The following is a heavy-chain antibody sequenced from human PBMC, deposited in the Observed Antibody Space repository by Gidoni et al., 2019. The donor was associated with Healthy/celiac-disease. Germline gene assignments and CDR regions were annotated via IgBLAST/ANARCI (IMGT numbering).Heavy chain of an antibody. D-gene: IGHD6-19*01. CDR2: INHSGST. J-gene: IGHJ5*02. V-gene: IGHV4-34*01. CDR3: ARKYQWLVLRNCFDP. CDR1: GGFFSGYP. Sequence: QVQLQQWGAGLLKPAETLSITCAVYGGFFSGYPWRWIRQPTGKGLEWVGEINHSGSTNYNPTLKSRVTISVYTSKNLFSLKLSSVTAADTAVYYCARKYQWLVLRNCFDPWGQGTLVTVSS.